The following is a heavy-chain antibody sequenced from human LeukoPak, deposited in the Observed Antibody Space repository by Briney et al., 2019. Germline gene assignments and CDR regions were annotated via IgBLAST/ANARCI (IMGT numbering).Heavy chain of an antibody. CDR2: ISGSGGST. CDR1: GFTFSSYG. V-gene: IGHV3-23*01. CDR3: AKDRSCTGSSCNVGS. Sequence: GGSLRLSCAASGFTFSSYGMHWVRQAPGKGLEWVSAISGSGGSTYYADSVKGRFTISRDNSKNTLFLQMNSLRAEDTAVYYCAKDRSCTGSSCNVGSWGQGTMVTVSS. J-gene: IGHJ3*01. D-gene: IGHD2-2*01.